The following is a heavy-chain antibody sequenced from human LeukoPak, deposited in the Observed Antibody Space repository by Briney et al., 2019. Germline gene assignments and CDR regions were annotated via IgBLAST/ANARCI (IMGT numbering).Heavy chain of an antibody. Sequence: SETLSLTCTVSGGSIIGYYWNWIRQPPGKGLDWIGEINHSGSTNYNPSLKSRVTISVDTSKNQFSLKLSSVTAADTAVYYCARIMGYCSSTSCYSRRRAPYFQHWGQGTLVTVSS. D-gene: IGHD2-2*01. CDR2: INHSGST. V-gene: IGHV4-34*01. CDR1: GGSIIGYY. J-gene: IGHJ1*01. CDR3: ARIMGYCSSTSCYSRRRAPYFQH.